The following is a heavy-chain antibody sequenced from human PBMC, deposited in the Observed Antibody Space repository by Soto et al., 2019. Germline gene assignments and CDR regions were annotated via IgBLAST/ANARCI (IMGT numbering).Heavy chain of an antibody. D-gene: IGHD4-17*01. J-gene: IGHJ4*02. CDR3: ARSEATVLDN. V-gene: IGHV4-39*02. Sequence: PSETLSLTCTVSGNSISSRSYYWGWIRQPPGKGLEWLGSIYSSGSTYYNPSLKSRLTISVDTSKNHFSLRLNSVTAADTAVYYCARSEATVLDNWGQGTLVTVSS. CDR2: IYSSGST. CDR1: GNSISSRSYY.